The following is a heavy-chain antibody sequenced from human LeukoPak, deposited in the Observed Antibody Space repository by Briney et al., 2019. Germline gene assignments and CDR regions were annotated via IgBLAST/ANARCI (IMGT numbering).Heavy chain of an antibody. CDR2: IYPSGST. CDR3: ARGRGSSGWYSRYYFDY. D-gene: IGHD6-19*01. Sequence: SETLPLTCTLSGASIRGQHGVWLRQPAGKALEWIGRIYPSGSTNFNPSPKSRVTISVDTSKNQFSLKLSSVTAAETAVYYWARGRGSSGWYSRYYFDYWGQGTLVTVSS. J-gene: IGHJ4*02. V-gene: IGHV4-4*07. CDR1: GASIRGQH.